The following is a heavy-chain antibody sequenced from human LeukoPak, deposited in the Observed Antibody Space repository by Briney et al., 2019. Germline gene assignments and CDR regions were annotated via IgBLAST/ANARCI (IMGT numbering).Heavy chain of an antibody. D-gene: IGHD1-1*01. CDR2: ALYRGTST. V-gene: IGHV4-59*01. J-gene: IGHJ4*02. CDR1: CGSIILYY. Sequence: KPAETLSLTCTVSCGSIILYYWSWIRPTPGKSLEWIAYALYRGTSTNYDPSLKSRVTISVDTSKNQFSLMLSSVTDAETAVYYCALVGDWNDLVYWGQGTLVTVSS. CDR3: ALVGDWNDLVY.